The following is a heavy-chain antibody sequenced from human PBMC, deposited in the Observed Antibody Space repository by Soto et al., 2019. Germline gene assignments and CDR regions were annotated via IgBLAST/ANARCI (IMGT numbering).Heavy chain of an antibody. CDR2: IYYSGST. V-gene: IGHV4-31*03. Sequence: SETLSLTCTVSGGSISSGGYYWSWIRQHPGKGLEWIGYIYYSGSTYYNPSLKSRVTISVDTSKSQFSLKLSSVTAADTAVYYCARVHYSSSGYYYYYMDVWGKGTTVTVSS. CDR3: ARVHYSSSGYYYYYMDV. CDR1: GGSISSGGYY. J-gene: IGHJ6*03. D-gene: IGHD6-6*01.